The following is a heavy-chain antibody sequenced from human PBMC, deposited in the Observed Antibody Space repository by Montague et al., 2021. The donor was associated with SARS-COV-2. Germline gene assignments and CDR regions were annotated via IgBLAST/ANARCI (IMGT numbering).Heavy chain of an antibody. V-gene: IGHV4-34*01. CDR1: GGSFSSYY. Sequence: SETLSLTCAVSGGSFSSYYWSWIRQPPGKGLEWIAEINHSGSSNYNPSLKSRVTMSVDTSTNQISLKLNSVTVADTAVYYCARLAYCGDDCFSGWENFFDSWGQGTLVTVS. CDR3: ARLAYCGDDCFSGWENFFDS. D-gene: IGHD2-21*02. CDR2: INHSGSS. J-gene: IGHJ4*02.